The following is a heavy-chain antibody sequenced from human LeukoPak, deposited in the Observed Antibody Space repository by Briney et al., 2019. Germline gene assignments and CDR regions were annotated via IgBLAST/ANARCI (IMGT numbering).Heavy chain of an antibody. V-gene: IGHV3-53*01. Sequence: PGGSLRLSCAASGFTVSSNYMSWVRQAPGKGLEWVSVISSGDSTYYADSVKGRFTISRDNFKNTLYLQMNSLRAEDTAVYYCAREGIDYYDKSGYVYWGQGTLVTVSS. D-gene: IGHD3-22*01. CDR1: GFTVSSNY. CDR3: AREGIDYYDKSGYVY. CDR2: ISSGDST. J-gene: IGHJ4*02.